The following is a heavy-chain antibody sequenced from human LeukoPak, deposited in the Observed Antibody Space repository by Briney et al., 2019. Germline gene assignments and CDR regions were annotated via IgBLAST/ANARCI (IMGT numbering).Heavy chain of an antibody. D-gene: IGHD6-13*01. CDR1: GFTFSSYG. CDR3: AKVRIAAAAPDY. Sequence: GGSLRLSRAASGFTFSSYGMHWVRQAPGKGLEWVAVISYDGSNKYYADSVKGRFTISRDNSKNTLYLQMNSLRAEDTAVYYCAKVRIAAAAPDYWGQGTLVTVSS. J-gene: IGHJ4*02. CDR2: ISYDGSNK. V-gene: IGHV3-30*18.